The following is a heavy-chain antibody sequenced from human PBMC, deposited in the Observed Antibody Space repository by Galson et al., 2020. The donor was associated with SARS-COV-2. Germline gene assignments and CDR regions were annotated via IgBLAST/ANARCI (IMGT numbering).Heavy chain of an antibody. J-gene: IGHJ4*02. D-gene: IGHD6-13*01. CDR3: AIDRQGYQQPPDY. V-gene: IGHV3-23*01. Sequence: GGSLSLSCAASGFSCGACAMTWIRQAPGKGLGWVSALSPTGTTSYYADSVKGRFTVSRDNSKYTLFLQMNGLRVEDPAIYFCAIDRQGYQQPPDYWGQGTLVTVSS. CDR2: LSPTGTTS. CDR1: GFSCGACA.